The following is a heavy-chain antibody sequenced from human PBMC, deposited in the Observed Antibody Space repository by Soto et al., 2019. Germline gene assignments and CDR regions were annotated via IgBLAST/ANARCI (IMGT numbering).Heavy chain of an antibody. Sequence: EVDLLESGGGLVQPGGSLRLSCAASGFTFSTYAMSWVRQAPGKGLKWVSAISGSGGYTYYADSVKGRFTISRDNSKNTLYLQMNSLRAEDTAVYYCAKVVGASVVAATRDFDYWGQGTLVTVSS. CDR1: GFTFSTYA. CDR2: ISGSGGYT. V-gene: IGHV3-23*01. CDR3: AKVVGASVVAATRDFDY. J-gene: IGHJ4*02. D-gene: IGHD2-15*01.